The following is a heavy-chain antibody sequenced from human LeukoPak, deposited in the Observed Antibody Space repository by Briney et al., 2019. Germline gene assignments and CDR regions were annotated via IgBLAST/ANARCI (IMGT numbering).Heavy chain of an antibody. CDR1: GYTFTSYD. CDR2: MNPNSGNT. J-gene: IGHJ5*02. V-gene: IGHV1-8*01. D-gene: IGHD3-9*01. Sequence: ASVKVSCKASGYTFTSYDINWVRQATGQGLEWMGWMNPNSGNTGYAQKFQGRVTMTRNTSISTAYMELSSLRSEDTAVYYCARALHDILTGYYFVDWFDPWGQGTLVTVSS. CDR3: ARALHDILTGYYFVDWFDP.